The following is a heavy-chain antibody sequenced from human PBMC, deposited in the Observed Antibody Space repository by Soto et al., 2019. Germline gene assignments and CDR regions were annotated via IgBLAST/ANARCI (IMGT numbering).Heavy chain of an antibody. CDR2: INPNSGGT. CDR3: ARDQSFWSGYHDNWFDP. CDR1: GYTFTGYY. J-gene: IGHJ5*02. D-gene: IGHD3-3*01. Sequence: GASVNVSCKASGYTFTGYYMHWVRQAPGQGLEWMGWINPNSGGTNYAQKFQGWVTMTRDTSISTAYMELSRLRSDDTAVYYCARDQSFWSGYHDNWFDPWGQGILVTVAS. V-gene: IGHV1-2*04.